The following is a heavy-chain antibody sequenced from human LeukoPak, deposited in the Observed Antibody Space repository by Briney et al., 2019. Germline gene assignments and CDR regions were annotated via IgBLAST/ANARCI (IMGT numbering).Heavy chain of an antibody. J-gene: IGHJ4*02. V-gene: IGHV1-18*01. Sequence: ASVKVSCKASGYTFTSYGISWVRQPPGQGLEGMGWISTYNGNTNYAQKLQGRVTMTTDTSTITAYMELRSLRADDTAVYYCARVGAVTYFDYWGQGTLVTVSS. CDR1: GYTFTSYG. D-gene: IGHD4-11*01. CDR2: ISTYNGNT. CDR3: ARVGAVTYFDY.